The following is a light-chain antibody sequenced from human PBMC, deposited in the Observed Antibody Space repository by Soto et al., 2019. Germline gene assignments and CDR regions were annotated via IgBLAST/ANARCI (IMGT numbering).Light chain of an antibody. Sequence: VMTQSPATLSVSPGERATLSCRASQSVSSNLAWYQQKPGQAPRLLIYGASTRATGIPARFSGSGSGTEFTLTISSLQSEDSAVYYCQQYNKWPPSITFGQGTRLEIK. CDR3: QQYNKWPPSIT. V-gene: IGKV3-15*01. CDR2: GAS. CDR1: QSVSSN. J-gene: IGKJ5*01.